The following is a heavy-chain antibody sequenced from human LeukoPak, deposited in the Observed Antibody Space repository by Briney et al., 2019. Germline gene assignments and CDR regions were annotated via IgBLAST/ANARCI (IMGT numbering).Heavy chain of an antibody. D-gene: IGHD6-19*01. CDR3: ARVVAVAGTFPDS. V-gene: IGHV4-34*01. J-gene: IGHJ4*02. CDR2: IYYTGTT. Sequence: PSETLSLTCGVYGGSFSGYSWSWIRQPPGKGLEWIGNIYYTGTTYYAPSLKSRVTISIDTSKSQFSLKVSSVTAADTAVYYCARVVAVAGTFPDSWGQGTLVTVSS. CDR1: GGSFSGYS.